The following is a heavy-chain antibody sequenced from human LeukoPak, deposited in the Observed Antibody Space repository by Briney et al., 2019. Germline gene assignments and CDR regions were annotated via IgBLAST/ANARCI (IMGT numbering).Heavy chain of an antibody. CDR2: ISYDGSNK. V-gene: IGHV3-30-3*01. Sequence: GGSLRLSCAASGFTFSSYAIHWVRQAPGKGLEWVAIISYDGSNKYYADSVKGRFTISRDNSKNTLYLQMNSLRAEDTAVYYCAREEAAAGYFDYWGQGTLVTVSS. J-gene: IGHJ4*02. CDR1: GFTFSSYA. D-gene: IGHD6-13*01. CDR3: AREEAAAGYFDY.